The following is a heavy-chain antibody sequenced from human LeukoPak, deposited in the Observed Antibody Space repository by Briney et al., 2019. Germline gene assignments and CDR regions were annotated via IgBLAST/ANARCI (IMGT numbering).Heavy chain of an antibody. CDR1: GFTFSSYA. CDR2: ISGSGGST. J-gene: IGHJ4*02. V-gene: IGHV3-23*01. Sequence: PGGSLRLSCAASGFTFSSYAMSWVRQAPGKGLEWVSAISGSGGSTYYADSVKGRFTISRDNSKNTLYLQMNSLRAEDTAVYYCAKEPRYYYDSSGYYDYWGQGTLVTVSS. D-gene: IGHD3-22*01. CDR3: AKEPRYYYDSSGYYDY.